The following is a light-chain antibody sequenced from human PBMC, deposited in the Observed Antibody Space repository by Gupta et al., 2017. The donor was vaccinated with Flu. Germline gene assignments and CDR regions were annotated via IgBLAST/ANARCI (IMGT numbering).Light chain of an antibody. CDR2: DAS. Sequence: GVGTSLSCRASQKVGVDLAWYQQKPGQPPRPLIYDASFRATGVPARFTASGSGTDFTLTISSLQSEDFAVYFCQQFNNWPFTFGQGTRLDIK. J-gene: IGKJ5*01. CDR3: QQFNNWPFT. CDR1: QKVGVD. V-gene: IGKV3-15*01.